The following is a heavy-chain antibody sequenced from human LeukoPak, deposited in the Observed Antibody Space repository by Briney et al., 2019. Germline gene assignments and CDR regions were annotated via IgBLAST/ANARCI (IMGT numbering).Heavy chain of an antibody. CDR2: IIPIFGTA. J-gene: IGHJ3*02. Sequence: SVKVSCKASGGTFSRYAISWVRQAPGQGLEWMGGIIPIFGTANYAQKFQGRVTITADKSTSPAYMELSSLRSEDTAVYYCARSIRGYSYGSLAFDIWGQGTMVTVSS. CDR3: ARSIRGYSYGSLAFDI. CDR1: GGTFSRYA. D-gene: IGHD5-18*01. V-gene: IGHV1-69*06.